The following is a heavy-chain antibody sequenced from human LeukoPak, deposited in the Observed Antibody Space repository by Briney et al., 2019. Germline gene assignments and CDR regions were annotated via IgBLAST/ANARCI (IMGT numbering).Heavy chain of an antibody. CDR3: ARSPDPPALNFQH. J-gene: IGHJ1*01. Sequence: SETLSLTCTVSGGSISSYYWSWIRQPPGKGLEWIGYIYYSGSTNYNPSLKSRVIISVDTSKNQFSLKLSSVTAADTAVYYCARSPDPPALNFQHWGQGTLVTVSS. CDR2: IYYSGST. V-gene: IGHV4-59*08. CDR1: GGSISSYY.